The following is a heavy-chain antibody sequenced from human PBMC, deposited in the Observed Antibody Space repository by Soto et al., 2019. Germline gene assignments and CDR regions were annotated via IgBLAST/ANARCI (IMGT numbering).Heavy chain of an antibody. CDR3: ARDPAFGEPYDY. Sequence: QVQLVESGGGVVQPGRSLRLSCAASGFTFSSYAMHWVRQAPGKGLEWVAVISYDGSNKYYADSVKGRFTISRDNSKNTLYLQMNSLRAEDTAVYYCARDPAFGEPYDYWGQGTLVTVSS. J-gene: IGHJ4*02. CDR2: ISYDGSNK. CDR1: GFTFSSYA. V-gene: IGHV3-30-3*01. D-gene: IGHD3-10*01.